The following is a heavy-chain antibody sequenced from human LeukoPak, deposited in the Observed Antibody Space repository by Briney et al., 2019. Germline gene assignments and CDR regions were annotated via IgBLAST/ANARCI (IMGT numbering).Heavy chain of an antibody. CDR3: AREAQYYYDSSGYYPQRWFDP. D-gene: IGHD3-22*01. CDR2: ISYDGRNK. J-gene: IGHJ5*02. CDR1: GFTFSSYA. V-gene: IGHV3-30*01. Sequence: GRSLRLSCAASGFTFSSYAMHWVRQAPGKGLEWVAVISYDGRNKYYADSVKGRFTISRDNSKNTLYLQMNSLRAEDTAVYYCAREAQYYYDSSGYYPQRWFDPWGQGTLVTVSS.